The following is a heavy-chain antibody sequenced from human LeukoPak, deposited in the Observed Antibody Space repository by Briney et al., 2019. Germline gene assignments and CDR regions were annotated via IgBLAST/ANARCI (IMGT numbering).Heavy chain of an antibody. J-gene: IGHJ3*01. CDR1: GGSFSDYP. CDR3: VRPDRIFGVPAAFDA. Sequence: SSVKVSCKASGGSFSDYPINWVRQAPGQGLEWLGGIIPKYSASNYAQAFQGRVTITADESTNTVYMEMSGLRPDDTAVYYCVRPDRIFGVPAAFDAWGQGALVAVSS. CDR2: IIPKYSAS. D-gene: IGHD3-3*02. V-gene: IGHV1-69*01.